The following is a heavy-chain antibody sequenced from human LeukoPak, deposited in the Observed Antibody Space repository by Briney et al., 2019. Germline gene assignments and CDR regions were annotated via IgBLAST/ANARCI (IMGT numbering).Heavy chain of an antibody. V-gene: IGHV4-59*01. Sequence: PSETLSLTCTVSGGSISSYYWSWTRQPPGKGLEWIGYIYYSGSTNYNPSLKSRVTISVDTSKNQFSLKLSSVTAADTAVYCCASIDYAFSVFDYWGQGTLVTVSS. D-gene: IGHD4-17*01. CDR3: ASIDYAFSVFDY. J-gene: IGHJ4*02. CDR2: IYYSGST. CDR1: GGSISSYY.